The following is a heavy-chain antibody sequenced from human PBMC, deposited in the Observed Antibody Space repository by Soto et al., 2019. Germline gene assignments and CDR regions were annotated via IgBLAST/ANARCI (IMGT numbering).Heavy chain of an antibody. J-gene: IGHJ4*02. Sequence: PGESLKISCKGSGYSFSFYWIGWVRQMPGKGLEWMGIIYPGDSDTRYSPSFQGQVTISADKSISTAYLQWSSLKASDTAMYYFARQDGSAPYYFDYWGKGTLVTVYS. CDR1: GYSFSFYW. CDR2: IYPGDSDT. V-gene: IGHV5-51*01. D-gene: IGHD3-10*01. CDR3: ARQDGSAPYYFDY.